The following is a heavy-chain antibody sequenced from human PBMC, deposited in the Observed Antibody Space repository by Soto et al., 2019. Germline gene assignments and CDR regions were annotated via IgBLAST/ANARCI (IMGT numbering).Heavy chain of an antibody. CDR2: IYYSGST. V-gene: IGHV4-31*03. J-gene: IGHJ6*02. Sequence: TLSLTCTFSGFSISRGGYYWSWIRQHPGKGLEWIGYIYYSGSTYYNPSLKSRVTISVDTSKNQFSLKLSSVTAADTAVYYCARIQSDYYYGMDVWGQGTTVTVSS. CDR3: ARIQSDYYYGMDV. CDR1: GFSISRGGYY. D-gene: IGHD4-4*01.